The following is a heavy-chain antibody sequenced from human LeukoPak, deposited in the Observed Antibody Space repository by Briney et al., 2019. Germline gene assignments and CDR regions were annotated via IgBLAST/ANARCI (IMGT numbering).Heavy chain of an antibody. V-gene: IGHV3-48*04. D-gene: IGHD5-24*01. CDR3: ARDYGDGYNKREDYFDY. CDR1: GFTFSSYS. Sequence: GGSLRLSCAASGFTFSSYSMNWVRQAPGKGLEWVSYISSSSSTIYYADSVKGRFTISRDNAKNSLYLQMNSLGAEDTAVYYCARDYGDGYNKREDYFDYWGQGTLVTVSS. CDR2: ISSSSSTI. J-gene: IGHJ4*02.